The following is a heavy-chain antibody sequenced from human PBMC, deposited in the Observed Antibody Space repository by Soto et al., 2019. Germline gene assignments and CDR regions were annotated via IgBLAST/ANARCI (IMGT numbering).Heavy chain of an antibody. CDR3: VRDSPIGSTFSGYDGIDY. CDR1: GYTFASYY. Sequence: ASVKVSCKASGYTFASYYMHWVRQAPGHGLEWMGISNPSGGGTSYPQKFQGRVTITADKSTGTAYMELNSLRSEDTAVYYCVRDSPIGSTFSGYDGIDYWGQGTLVTVSS. D-gene: IGHD5-12*01. J-gene: IGHJ4*02. V-gene: IGHV1-46*01. CDR2: SNPSGGGT.